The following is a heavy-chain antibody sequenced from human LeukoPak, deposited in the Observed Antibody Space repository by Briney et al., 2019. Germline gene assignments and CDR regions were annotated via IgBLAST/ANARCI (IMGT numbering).Heavy chain of an antibody. Sequence: GTSLRLSCAASGFTFRSYGMHWVRQAPGKGLEWVAVIWYDGTNKNYAESVKGRFTISRDNSKNTLYLQMNSLRAEDTAVYYCARAPSYWYFDLWGRGTLVTVSS. J-gene: IGHJ2*01. CDR3: ARAPSYWYFDL. CDR1: GFTFRSYG. V-gene: IGHV3-33*01. CDR2: IWYDGTNK.